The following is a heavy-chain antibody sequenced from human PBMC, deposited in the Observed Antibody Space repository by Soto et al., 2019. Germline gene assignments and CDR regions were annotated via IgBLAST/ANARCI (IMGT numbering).Heavy chain of an antibody. CDR2: INPNSGGT. Sequence: QVPLVQTGAEVKQPGASVKVSCKPSGYTCTGYYIHWVRQAHGQGLEWMGWINPNSGGTNYAQKFQGRVTMTRDTSISTAYMELSRMRSDDTAVYYCARGISGKQARRYDPWGQGTLVTVS. CDR1: GYTCTGYY. D-gene: IGHD6-13*01. V-gene: IGHV1-2*02. J-gene: IGHJ5*02. CDR3: ARGISGKQARRYDP.